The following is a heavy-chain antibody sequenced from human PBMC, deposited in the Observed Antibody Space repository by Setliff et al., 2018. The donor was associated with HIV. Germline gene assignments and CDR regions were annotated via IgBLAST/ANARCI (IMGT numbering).Heavy chain of an antibody. Sequence: GGSLRLSCTASGFMFDDYTMNWVRQAPGKGLEWVCLISWDGGSTFCTDSVKGRFTISRDNSQNSTYLQMNGLKIEDTALYFCAKDKIRWRSATTSADMGVWGKGTTVTVSS. V-gene: IGHV3-43*01. CDR3: AKDKIRWRSATTSADMGV. J-gene: IGHJ6*03. CDR2: ISWDGGST. CDR1: GFMFDDYT. D-gene: IGHD3-16*01.